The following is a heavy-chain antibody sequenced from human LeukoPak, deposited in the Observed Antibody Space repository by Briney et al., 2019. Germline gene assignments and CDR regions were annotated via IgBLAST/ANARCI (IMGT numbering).Heavy chain of an antibody. Sequence: SETLSLTCTVSGGSISGYYWSWIRQPPGKGLEWIGEINHSGSTNYNPSLKSRVTISVDTSKNQFSLKLSSVTAADTAVYYCARGGEYSYGYKAYLYMDVWGKGTTVTVSS. CDR1: GGSISGYY. J-gene: IGHJ6*03. V-gene: IGHV4-34*01. CDR2: INHSGST. CDR3: ARGGEYSYGYKAYLYMDV. D-gene: IGHD5-18*01.